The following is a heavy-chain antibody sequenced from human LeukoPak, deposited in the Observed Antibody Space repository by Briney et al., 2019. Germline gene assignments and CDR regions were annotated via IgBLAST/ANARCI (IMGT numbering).Heavy chain of an antibody. Sequence: PSETLSLTCTVSGDSSSNSIYYWGWIRQPPGKGLEWIGSTDYSGSTYYNPSLKSRATISIDTSTNQFSLKLSSLTAADTAVYYCAREYTLYRSGWFLDYWGQGTVVTVSS. V-gene: IGHV4-39*07. J-gene: IGHJ4*02. D-gene: IGHD6-19*01. CDR2: TDYSGST. CDR1: GDSSSNSIYY. CDR3: AREYTLYRSGWFLDY.